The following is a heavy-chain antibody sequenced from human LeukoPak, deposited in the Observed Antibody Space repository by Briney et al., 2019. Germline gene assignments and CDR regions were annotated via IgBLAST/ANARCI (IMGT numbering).Heavy chain of an antibody. CDR3: AREEYTYGHGGFDF. Sequence: GGSLRLSCAASGFTFTSYWMSWVRQAPGKGLEWVANIKQDGSEKYYVDSVKGRFTISRDNAESSLYLQLNSLRVEDTAIYYCAREEYTYGHGGFDFWGRGSLVPVSS. CDR2: IKQDGSEK. CDR1: GFTFTSYW. D-gene: IGHD5-18*01. J-gene: IGHJ4*02. V-gene: IGHV3-7*01.